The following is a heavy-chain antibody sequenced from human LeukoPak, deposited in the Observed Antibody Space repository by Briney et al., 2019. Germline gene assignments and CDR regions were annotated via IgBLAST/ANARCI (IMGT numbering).Heavy chain of an antibody. CDR3: ARIDHYYDSSGYPRLVSY. J-gene: IGHJ4*02. D-gene: IGHD3-22*01. Sequence: SETLSLTCTVSGGSISSYYWGWIRQPPGKGLGWIGSIYYSGSTYYNPSLKSRVTISVDTSKNQFSLKLSSVTAADTAVYYCARIDHYYDSSGYPRLVSYWGQGTLVTVSS. V-gene: IGHV4-39*01. CDR1: GGSISSYY. CDR2: IYYSGST.